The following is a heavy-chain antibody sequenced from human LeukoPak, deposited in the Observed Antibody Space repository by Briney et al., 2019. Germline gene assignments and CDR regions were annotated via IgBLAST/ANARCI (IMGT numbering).Heavy chain of an antibody. Sequence: PSETLSLTCTVSGGSISSSSYYWGWIRQPPGKGPEWIGSIYYSGSTYYNPSLKSRVTISVDTSKNQFSLKLSSVTAADTAVYYCARGVYGSGSYYYYWGQGTLVTVSS. CDR1: GGSISSSSYY. J-gene: IGHJ4*02. CDR2: IYYSGST. D-gene: IGHD3-10*01. CDR3: ARGVYGSGSYYYY. V-gene: IGHV4-39*07.